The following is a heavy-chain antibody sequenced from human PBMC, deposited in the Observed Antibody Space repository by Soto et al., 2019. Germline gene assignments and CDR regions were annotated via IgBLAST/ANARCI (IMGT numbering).Heavy chain of an antibody. D-gene: IGHD2-2*02. J-gene: IGHJ4*02. CDR3: ARQADMVVGPVAISRVGIRRTLDY. Sequence: QLHLEESGPGLVKPSETLSLTCTVSGDSVSSISYYWGWIHQPPGKGLEWIGSIYYTGSTYYNVSLKNRVTISIDTAKNQFSLKLTSVSASDTAVYYCARQADMVVGPVAISRVGIRRTLDYWGLGTLVTVSS. CDR2: IYYTGST. CDR1: GDSVSSISYY. V-gene: IGHV4-39*01.